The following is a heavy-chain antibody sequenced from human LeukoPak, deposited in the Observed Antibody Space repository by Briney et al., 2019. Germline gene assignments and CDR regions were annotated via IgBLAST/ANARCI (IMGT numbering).Heavy chain of an antibody. Sequence: PGRSLRLSCTASGFTFGDYAMSWARQVPGKGLEWVGFIRSKAYGGTTEYAASVKGRFTISRDDSKSIAYLQMNSLKTEDTAVYYCTRSGSYLLIDYWGQGTLVTVSS. CDR2: IRSKAYGGTT. V-gene: IGHV3-49*04. D-gene: IGHD1-26*01. J-gene: IGHJ4*02. CDR3: TRSGSYLLIDY. CDR1: GFTFGDYA.